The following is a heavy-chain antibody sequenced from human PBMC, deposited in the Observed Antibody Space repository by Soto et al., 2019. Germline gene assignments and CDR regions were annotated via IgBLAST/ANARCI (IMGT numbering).Heavy chain of an antibody. D-gene: IGHD3-3*01. CDR3: ARSSWVRGEDITIFGEGTEGDIP. Sequence: SVKVSCKASGGTFSSYAISWVRQAPGQGLEWMGGIVPIFGTANYAQKFQGRVTITADESTSTAYMELSSLRSEDTAVYYCARSSWVRGEDITIFGEGTEGDIPWGQGTLVTVSS. CDR1: GGTFSSYA. J-gene: IGHJ5*02. V-gene: IGHV1-69*13. CDR2: IVPIFGTA.